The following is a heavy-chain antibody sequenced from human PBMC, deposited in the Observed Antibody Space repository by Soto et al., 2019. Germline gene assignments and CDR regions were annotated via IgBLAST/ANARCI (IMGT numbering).Heavy chain of an antibody. CDR1: GFTFSSYA. D-gene: IGHD2-2*01. J-gene: IGHJ4*02. Sequence: GGSLRLSCAASGFTFSSYAMSWVRQAPGKGLEWVSAISGSGGSTYYADSVKGRFTISRDNSKNTLYLQMNSLGAEDTAVYYCAKEGVPAAMSSYYFDYWGQGTLVTVSS. V-gene: IGHV3-23*01. CDR2: ISGSGGST. CDR3: AKEGVPAAMSSYYFDY.